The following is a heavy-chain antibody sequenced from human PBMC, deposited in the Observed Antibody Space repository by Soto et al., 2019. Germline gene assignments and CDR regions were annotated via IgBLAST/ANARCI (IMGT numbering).Heavy chain of an antibody. Sequence: PGGSLRLSCAASGFAFSDYAMHWVRQAPGKGLEWVAIISFDGSNEHYADSVQGRFTISRDNSENTLYLQMNSLRADDTAVYYCARRAATVSFSSGMDVWGQGPTVTVSS. D-gene: IGHD4-17*01. CDR1: GFAFSDYA. CDR2: ISFDGSNE. V-gene: IGHV3-30-3*01. J-gene: IGHJ6*02. CDR3: ARRAATVSFSSGMDV.